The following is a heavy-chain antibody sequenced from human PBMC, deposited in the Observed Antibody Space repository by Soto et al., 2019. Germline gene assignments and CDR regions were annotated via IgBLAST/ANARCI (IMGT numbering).Heavy chain of an antibody. CDR3: TTDQYYYDSSGYYSDAFDI. CDR1: GFTFSNAW. Sequence: GGSLRLSCAASGFTFSNAWMSWVRQAPGKGLEWVGRIKSKTDGGTTDYAAPVKGRVTISRDDSKNTLYLQMNSLKTEDTAVYYCTTDQYYYDSSGYYSDAFDIWGQGTMVTVSS. J-gene: IGHJ3*02. V-gene: IGHV3-15*01. D-gene: IGHD3-22*01. CDR2: IKSKTDGGTT.